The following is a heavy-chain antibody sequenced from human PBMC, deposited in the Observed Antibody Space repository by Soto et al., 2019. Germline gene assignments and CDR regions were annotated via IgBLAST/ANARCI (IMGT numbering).Heavy chain of an antibody. CDR1: GFTFGDYP. CDR3: ARETVVTATHDY. CDR2: ISYDGSNK. J-gene: IGHJ4*02. D-gene: IGHD2-21*02. V-gene: IGHV3-30-3*01. Sequence: QVPLVESGGGVVQPGRSLRLSCAASGFTFGDYPLHWVRQAPGKGLEWVAVISYDGSNKNYADSVKGRFTISRDNSKNTLYLQMNSLRAEDTAVYYCARETVVTATHDYWGQGTLVTVSS.